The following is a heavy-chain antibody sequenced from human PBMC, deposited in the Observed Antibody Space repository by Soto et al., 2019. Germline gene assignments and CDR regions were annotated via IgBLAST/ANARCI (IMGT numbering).Heavy chain of an antibody. V-gene: IGHV4-59*01. Sequence: QVQLQESGPGLVKPSETLSLTCTVSGGSISSYYWSWIRQPPGKGLEWIGYIYYSGSTNYNPSLKSRVTISVDTSKNQFCLKLSSVTAADTAVYYCARVKGYYDSSGYPNDAFDIWGQGTMVTVSS. J-gene: IGHJ3*02. CDR1: GGSISSYY. D-gene: IGHD3-22*01. CDR3: ARVKGYYDSSGYPNDAFDI. CDR2: IYYSGST.